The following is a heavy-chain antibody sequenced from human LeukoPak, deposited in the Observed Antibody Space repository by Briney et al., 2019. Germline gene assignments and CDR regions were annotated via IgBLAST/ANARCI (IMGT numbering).Heavy chain of an antibody. D-gene: IGHD3-22*01. CDR2: ISSSSSYI. Sequence: PGGSLRLSCAASGITFSSYSMNWVRQAPGKGLEWVSSISSSSSYIYYADSVKGRFTISRDNAKNSLYLQMNSLRAEDTAVYYCARSYYDSSGYWCYWGQGTLVTVSS. CDR3: ARSYYDSSGYWCY. J-gene: IGHJ4*02. V-gene: IGHV3-21*01. CDR1: GITFSSYS.